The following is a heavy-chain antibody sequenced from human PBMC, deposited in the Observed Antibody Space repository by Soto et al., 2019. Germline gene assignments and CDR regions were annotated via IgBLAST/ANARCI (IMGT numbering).Heavy chain of an antibody. CDR1: GGSISSGGYY. CDR2: IYYSGST. CDR3: ARERYYGMDV. V-gene: IGHV4-61*08. J-gene: IGHJ6*02. Sequence: SETLSLTCTVSGGSISSGGYYWSWIRQHPGKGLEWIGYIYYSGSTNYNPSLKSRVTISVDTSKNQFSLKLSSVTAADTAVYYSARERYYGMDVWGQGNTVTVFS.